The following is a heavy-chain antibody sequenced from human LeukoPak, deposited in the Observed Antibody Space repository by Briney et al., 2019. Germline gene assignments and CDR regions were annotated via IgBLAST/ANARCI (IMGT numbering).Heavy chain of an antibody. CDR1: GGSITTSGHY. CDR2: IDYRERT. J-gene: IGHJ4*02. D-gene: IGHD3-16*01. V-gene: IGHV4-39*01. CDR3: ANYVSGTMRDY. Sequence: AETLSLTCTVSGGSITTSGHYWGWIRQPPGKGLEWIGNIDYRERTTYNPSLKSRVTISADTFRNQFSLKLSSVTATDTAVYYCANYVSGTMRDYWGQGTLVTVSS.